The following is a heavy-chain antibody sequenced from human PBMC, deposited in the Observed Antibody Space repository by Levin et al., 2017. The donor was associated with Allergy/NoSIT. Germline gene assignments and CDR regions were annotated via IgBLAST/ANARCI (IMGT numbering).Heavy chain of an antibody. Sequence: LSLTCAASGFTFGDYSMNWVRQAPGKGLEWVSSISPNSNYIYYADSLKGRFTISRDNAKSSVFLQMNSLRAEDTALYYCARSGSPDYWGQGTLVTVSS. CDR2: ISPNSNYI. V-gene: IGHV3-21*01. J-gene: IGHJ4*02. CDR1: GFTFGDYS. D-gene: IGHD3-22*01. CDR3: ARSGSPDY.